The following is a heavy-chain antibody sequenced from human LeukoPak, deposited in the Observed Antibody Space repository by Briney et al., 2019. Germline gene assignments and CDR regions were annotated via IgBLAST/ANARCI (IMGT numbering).Heavy chain of an antibody. CDR1: GFTFSIYA. CDR2: IYHSGST. Sequence: LRLSCAASGFTFSIYAMSWIRQPPGKGLEWIGYIYHSGSTYYNPSLKGRVTISVDRSKNQFSLKLSSVTAADTAVYYCAREDGSGKGWFDPWGQGTLVTVSS. D-gene: IGHD3-10*01. V-gene: IGHV4-30-2*01. CDR3: AREDGSGKGWFDP. J-gene: IGHJ5*02.